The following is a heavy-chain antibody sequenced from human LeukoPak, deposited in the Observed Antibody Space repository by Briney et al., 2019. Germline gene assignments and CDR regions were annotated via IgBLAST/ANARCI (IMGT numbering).Heavy chain of an antibody. Sequence: SETLSLTCTVSGGSISSYYWSWIRQPPEMGLEWIGSIYYSGNTYYNPSLKSRVTMSVDTSKNQFSLKLSSVTAADTAVYYCARHRSGGYTYGVLDYWGQGTLVTVSS. CDR1: GGSISSYY. D-gene: IGHD5-18*01. CDR2: IYYSGNT. J-gene: IGHJ4*02. CDR3: ARHRSGGYTYGVLDY. V-gene: IGHV4-39*01.